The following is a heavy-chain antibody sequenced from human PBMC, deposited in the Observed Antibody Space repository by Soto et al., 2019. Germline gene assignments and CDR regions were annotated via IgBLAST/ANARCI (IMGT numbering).Heavy chain of an antibody. CDR1: GGPMNNYY. CDR2: MGYNGFT. J-gene: IGHJ6*02. D-gene: IGHD3-10*01. CDR3: ARQGFGELHGRVDV. Sequence: QVQLQESGPGLVKPSETLSLTCTISGGPMNNYYCSWFRQPRGQGLEWIGYMGYNGFTRYNPSLRGXVXXWLDTAKTQFSLNLSSVTAADTALYYGARQGFGELHGRVDVWGQGITVTVSS. V-gene: IGHV4-59*08.